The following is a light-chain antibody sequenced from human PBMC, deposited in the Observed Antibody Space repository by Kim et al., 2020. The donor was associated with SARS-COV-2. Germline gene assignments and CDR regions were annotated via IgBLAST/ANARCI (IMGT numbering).Light chain of an antibody. CDR3: MQTLQTPRT. Sequence: PASMACVSSQSLLQSDGYNSLAWYLQKPGQSPQRLIYLGSTRASGVPDRFSGSGSGTDFTLQITRLEAEDVGVYYCMQTLQTPRTFGQGTKVGIK. CDR1: QSLLQSDGYNS. V-gene: IGKV2-28*01. J-gene: IGKJ1*01. CDR2: LGS.